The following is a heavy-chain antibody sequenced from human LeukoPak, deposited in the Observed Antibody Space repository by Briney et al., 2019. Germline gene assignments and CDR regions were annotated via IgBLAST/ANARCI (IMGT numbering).Heavy chain of an antibody. CDR1: GFTFSSYW. V-gene: IGHV3-7*03. CDR2: IKQDGSEK. CDR3: AKDRGSIATTPWFDP. Sequence: GGSLRLSCAASGFTFSSYWMSWVRQAPGKGLEWVANIKQDGSEKYYVDSVKGRFTISRDNAKNSLYLQMNSLRAEDTALYYCAKDRGSIATTPWFDPWGQGTLVTVSS. J-gene: IGHJ5*02. D-gene: IGHD4-11*01.